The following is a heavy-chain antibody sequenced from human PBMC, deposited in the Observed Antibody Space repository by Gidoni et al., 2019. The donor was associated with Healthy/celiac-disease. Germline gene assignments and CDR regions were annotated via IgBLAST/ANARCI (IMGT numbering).Heavy chain of an antibody. CDR2: ISWNSGSI. CDR1: GFTFDDYA. D-gene: IGHD3-10*01. J-gene: IGHJ5*02. Sequence: EVQLVESGGGLVQPGRSLRLSCAASGFTFDDYAMHWVRQAPGKGLEWVSGISWNSGSIGYSDSVKGRFTISRDNAKNSLYLQMNSLRAEDTALYYCAKAYYGSGRGVNWFDPWGQGTLVTVSS. CDR3: AKAYYGSGRGVNWFDP. V-gene: IGHV3-9*01.